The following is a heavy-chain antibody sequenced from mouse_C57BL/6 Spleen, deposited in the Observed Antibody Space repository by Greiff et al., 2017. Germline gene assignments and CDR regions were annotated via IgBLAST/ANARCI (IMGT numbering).Heavy chain of an antibody. CDR3: ARRGITTVPYFDY. D-gene: IGHD1-1*01. CDR1: GYTFTDYN. CDR2: INPNNGGT. Sequence: VQLKESGPELVKPGASVKIPCKASGYTFTDYNMDWVKQSHGKSLEWIGDINPNNGGTIYNQKFKGKATLTVDKSSSTAYMELRSLTSEDTAVYYCARRGITTVPYFDYWGQGTTLTVSS. V-gene: IGHV1-18*01. J-gene: IGHJ2*01.